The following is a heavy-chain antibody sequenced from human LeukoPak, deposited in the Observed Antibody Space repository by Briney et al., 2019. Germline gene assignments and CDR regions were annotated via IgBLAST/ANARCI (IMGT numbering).Heavy chain of an antibody. Sequence: AASVKVSCKSSGYTFTSYYMHWVRQAPGQGLEWMGIINPSGGSTSYAQKFQGRVTMTRDMSTSTVYMELSSPRSEDTAVYYCARDRGFLEWLLYFDYWGQGTLVTVSS. CDR3: ARDRGFLEWLLYFDY. CDR2: INPSGGST. J-gene: IGHJ4*02. D-gene: IGHD3-3*01. V-gene: IGHV1-46*01. CDR1: GYTFTSYY.